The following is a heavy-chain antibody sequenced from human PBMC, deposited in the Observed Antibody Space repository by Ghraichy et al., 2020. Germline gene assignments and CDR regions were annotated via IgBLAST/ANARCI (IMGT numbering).Heavy chain of an antibody. D-gene: IGHD3-10*01. Sequence: SVKVSCKASGGTFSSYAISWVRQAPGQGLEWMGGIIPIFGTANYAQKFQGRVTITADESTSTAYMELSSLRSEDTAVYYCAREERTGSGSYYTNWFDPWGQGTLVTVSS. CDR2: IIPIFGTA. J-gene: IGHJ5*02. CDR3: AREERTGSGSYYTNWFDP. V-gene: IGHV1-69*13. CDR1: GGTFSSYA.